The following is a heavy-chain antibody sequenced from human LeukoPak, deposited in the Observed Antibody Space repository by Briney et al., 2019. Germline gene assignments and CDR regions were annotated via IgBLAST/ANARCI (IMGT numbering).Heavy chain of an antibody. Sequence: GASVRVSCKASGYTFTSYDINWVRQAPGQGLEWMGWMNPNSGNTGYAQKFQGRVTMTRNTSINTAYMELSSLRSEDTAVYYCAGGYCSSTRCSHWFDPWGQGTLVTVSS. D-gene: IGHD2-2*01. J-gene: IGHJ5*02. V-gene: IGHV1-8*01. CDR2: MNPNSGNT. CDR3: AGGYCSSTRCSHWFDP. CDR1: GYTFTSYD.